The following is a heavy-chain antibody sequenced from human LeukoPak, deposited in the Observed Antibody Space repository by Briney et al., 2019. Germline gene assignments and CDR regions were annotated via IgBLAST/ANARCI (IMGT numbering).Heavy chain of an antibody. J-gene: IGHJ6*03. CDR1: GFTFSTYW. CDR3: ARVVSYYDILTGSPPYYYYYYMDV. V-gene: IGHV3-7*01. D-gene: IGHD3-9*01. Sequence: RPRRLSCAASGFTFSTYWMSWVRQAPGKGLEWVANIKQDGSEKYYVDSVKGRFNISRDNAKNSLYLRMNSLRAEDTAVYYCARVVSYYDILTGSPPYYYYYYMDVWGKGTTVTVSS. CDR2: IKQDGSEK.